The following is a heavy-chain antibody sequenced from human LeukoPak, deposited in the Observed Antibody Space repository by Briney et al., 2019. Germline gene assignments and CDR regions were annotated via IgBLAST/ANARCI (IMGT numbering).Heavy chain of an antibody. V-gene: IGHV3-23*01. J-gene: IGHJ4*02. D-gene: IGHD2-2*01. CDR1: GFTFSSYG. CDR3: AKAYCSTASCAVDY. Sequence: GGSLRLSCAASGFTFSSYGMSWVRQAPGKGLDWVSGISGSGTGTYYADSVKGRFTISRDNSKNTLYLQVNSLRAEDTAVYYCAKAYCSTASCAVDYWGQGTLVTVSS. CDR2: ISGSGTGT.